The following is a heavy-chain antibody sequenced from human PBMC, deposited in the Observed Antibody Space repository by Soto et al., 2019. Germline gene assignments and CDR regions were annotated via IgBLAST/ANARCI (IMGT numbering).Heavy chain of an antibody. CDR2: IYSGGST. V-gene: IGHV3-53*01. CDR1: GFTVSSNY. D-gene: IGHD5-18*01. J-gene: IGHJ6*02. Sequence: LRLSCAASGFTVSSNYMSWVRQAPGKGLEWVSVIYSGGSTYYADSVKGRFTISRDNSKNTLYLQMNSLRAEDTAVYYCARVRMEYSYGHYYYYGMDVWGQGTTVTVS. CDR3: ARVRMEYSYGHYYYYGMDV.